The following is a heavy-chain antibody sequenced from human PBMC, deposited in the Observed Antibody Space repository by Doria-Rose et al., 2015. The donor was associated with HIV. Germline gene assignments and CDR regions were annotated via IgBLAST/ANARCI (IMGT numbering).Heavy chain of an antibody. CDR2: IFSDDEG. CDR1: GGSLSSPGMG. CDR3: ARIKSSRWYHKYYFDF. Sequence: ESGPVLVKPTETLTLTCTVSGGSLSSPGMGVSWIRQPPGKALEWLANIFSDDEGSYKTSLMSRLTISRGTSKSQVFLTMTDMDPVDTATYYCARIKSSRWYHKYYFDFWGQGTLVIVSA. D-gene: IGHD6-13*01. V-gene: IGHV2-26*01. J-gene: IGHJ4*02.